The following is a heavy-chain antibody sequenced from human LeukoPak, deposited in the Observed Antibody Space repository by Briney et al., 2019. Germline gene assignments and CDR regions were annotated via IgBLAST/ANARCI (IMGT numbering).Heavy chain of an antibody. J-gene: IGHJ5*02. CDR2: IYYSGST. Sequence: SETLSLTCTVSGGSISSSSYYWGWIRQPPGKGLEWIGSIYYSGSTYYNPSLKSRVTISVDTSKNQFSLKLSSVTAADTAVYYCARQAVLLWFGEYAHGFDPWGQGTLVTVSS. CDR1: GGSISSSSYY. CDR3: ARQAVLLWFGEYAHGFDP. D-gene: IGHD3-10*01. V-gene: IGHV4-39*01.